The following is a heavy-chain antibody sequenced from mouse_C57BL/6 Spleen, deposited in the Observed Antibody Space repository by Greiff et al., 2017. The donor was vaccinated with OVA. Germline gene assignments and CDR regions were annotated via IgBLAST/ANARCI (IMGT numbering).Heavy chain of an antibody. CDR3: TRDYSLTGTDY. D-gene: IGHD4-1*01. V-gene: IGHV5-9-1*02. CDR1: GFTFSSYA. CDR2: ISSGGDYI. J-gene: IGHJ2*01. Sequence: EVQLVESGEGLVKPGGSLKLSCAASGFTFSSYAMSWVRQTPEKRLEWVAYISSGGDYIYYADTVEGRFTISRDNARNTLYLQMSSLKSEDTAMYYCTRDYSLTGTDYWGQGTTLTVSS.